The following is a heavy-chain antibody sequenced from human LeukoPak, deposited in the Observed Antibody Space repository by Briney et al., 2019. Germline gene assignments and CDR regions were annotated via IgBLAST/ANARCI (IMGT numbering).Heavy chain of an antibody. D-gene: IGHD6-19*01. CDR3: AKQSIAVAGTGYFDY. CDR2: IYYSGST. CDR1: GGSISGYY. Sequence: SQTLSLTCTVSGGSISGYYWSWIRQPPGKGLEWIGYIYYSGSTNYNPSLKSRVTISVDTSKNQFSLKLSSVTAADTAVYYCAKQSIAVAGTGYFDYWGQGTLVTVSS. J-gene: IGHJ4*02. V-gene: IGHV4-59*01.